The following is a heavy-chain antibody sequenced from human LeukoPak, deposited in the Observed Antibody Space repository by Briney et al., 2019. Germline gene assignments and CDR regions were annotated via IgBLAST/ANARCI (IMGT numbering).Heavy chain of an antibody. J-gene: IGHJ6*03. Sequence: SETLSLTCTVSGGSISSYYWSWIRQPAGKGLEWIGRIYTSGSTNYNPFLKSRVTMSVDTSKNQFSLKLSSVTAADTAVYYCARDLAAAGHYYYYMDVWGKGTTVTVSS. D-gene: IGHD6-13*01. CDR2: IYTSGST. V-gene: IGHV4-4*07. CDR1: GGSISSYY. CDR3: ARDLAAAGHYYYYMDV.